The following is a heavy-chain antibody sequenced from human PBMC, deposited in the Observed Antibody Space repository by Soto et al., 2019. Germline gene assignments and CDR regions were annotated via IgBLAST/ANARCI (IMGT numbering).Heavy chain of an antibody. V-gene: IGHV3-23*01. J-gene: IGHJ4*02. CDR1: GFKFSNFA. Sequence: EVQLLQSGGGLVQPGGSLRLSCAASGFKFSNFAMSWIRQAPGKGLEWVSGINGGGGHTDYADSVKGRFTISRDNSKNTLYLQMSRLRAEDTAVYYCAKDHGVYSSTWFFFDYWGQGSLVTVSS. D-gene: IGHD2-2*01. CDR3: AKDHGVYSSTWFFFDY. CDR2: INGGGGHT.